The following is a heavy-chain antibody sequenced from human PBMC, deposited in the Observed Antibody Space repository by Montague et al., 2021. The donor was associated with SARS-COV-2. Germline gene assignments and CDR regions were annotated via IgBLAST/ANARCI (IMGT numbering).Heavy chain of an antibody. J-gene: IGHJ4*02. CDR2: IWYDGSNK. V-gene: IGHV3-33*01. Sequence: SRSLSLAASGFTFSSYGMHWVRQAPGKGLEWVAVIWYDGSNKYYADSVKGRFTISRDNSKNTLYLQMNSLRAEDTAVYYCAREAEIFGVVISPLFYWGQGTLVTVSS. D-gene: IGHD3-3*01. CDR1: GFTFSSYG. CDR3: AREAEIFGVVISPLFY.